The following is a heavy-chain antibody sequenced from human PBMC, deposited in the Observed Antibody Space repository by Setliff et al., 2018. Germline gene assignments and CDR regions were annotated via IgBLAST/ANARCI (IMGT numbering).Heavy chain of an antibody. CDR1: GGSISSYY. V-gene: IGHV4-59*01. J-gene: IGHJ4*02. CDR3: ARLRGAFDY. Sequence: SETLSLTCTVSGGSISSYYWSGIRQPPGKRLEWIGYIYYSGSTNYNPSLESRVTISVDTSKNQFSLRLNSATAADTAVYYCARLRGAFDYWGQGTLVTVS. CDR2: IYYSGST. D-gene: IGHD3-16*01.